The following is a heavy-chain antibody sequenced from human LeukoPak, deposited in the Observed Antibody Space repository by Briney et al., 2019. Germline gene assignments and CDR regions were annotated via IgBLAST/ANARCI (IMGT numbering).Heavy chain of an antibody. CDR1: GGSFSGYY. CDR2: INHSGST. J-gene: IGHJ3*02. CDR3: ASGLYYYGSGSYSEDAFDI. V-gene: IGHV4-34*01. Sequence: SETLSLTCAVYGGSFSGYYWSWIRQPPGKGLEWIGEINHSGSTNYNPSLKSRVTISVDTSKNQFSLKLSSATAADTAVYYCASGLYYYGSGSYSEDAFDIWGQGTMVTVSS. D-gene: IGHD3-10*01.